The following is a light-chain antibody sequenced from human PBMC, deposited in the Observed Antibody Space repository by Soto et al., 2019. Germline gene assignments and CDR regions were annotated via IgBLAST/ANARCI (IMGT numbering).Light chain of an antibody. V-gene: IGKV3-15*01. CDR2: EAS. Sequence: EIVMTQPPATLSVSPGERATLSCRASQSVNSHLAWFQQRPGQAPRLLMYEASTRSTGVPARFSASGSGTDFTLTISGLQSEDFAVYYCQQYHIWYTFGQGTRLEIK. CDR1: QSVNSH. CDR3: QQYHIWYT. J-gene: IGKJ5*01.